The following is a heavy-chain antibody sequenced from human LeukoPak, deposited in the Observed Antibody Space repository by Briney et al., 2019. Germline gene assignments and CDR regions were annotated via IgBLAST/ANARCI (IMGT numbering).Heavy chain of an antibody. D-gene: IGHD3-22*01. V-gene: IGHV3-30*04. CDR1: GFTFSSYA. Sequence: PGGSLRLSCAASGFTFSSYAMHWVRQAPGKGLEWVAVISYDGSNKYYADSVKGRFTISRDNSKNTLYLQMNSLRAEDTAVYYCARSVKGGYAMDYWGKGTLVTVSS. CDR2: ISYDGSNK. CDR3: ARSVKGGYAMDY. J-gene: IGHJ4*02.